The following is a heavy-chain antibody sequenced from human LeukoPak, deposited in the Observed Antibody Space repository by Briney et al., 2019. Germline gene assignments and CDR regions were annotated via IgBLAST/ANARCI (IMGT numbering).Heavy chain of an antibody. V-gene: IGHV4-4*07. Sequence: SETLSPTCTVSGGSFSDYYWSWIRQPAGKGLEWIGRIYTSGSPNYNPSLKSRVTMSLDMSKNQFSLKLNSVTAADTAVYYCARDLVAFDYWGQGALVIVSS. CDR2: IYTSGSP. D-gene: IGHD2-15*01. J-gene: IGHJ4*02. CDR3: ARDLVAFDY. CDR1: GGSFSDYY.